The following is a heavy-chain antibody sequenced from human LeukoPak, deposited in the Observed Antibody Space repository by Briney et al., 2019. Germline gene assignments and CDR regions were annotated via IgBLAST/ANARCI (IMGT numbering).Heavy chain of an antibody. CDR2: IDSDGSST. D-gene: IGHD5-18*01. J-gene: IGHJ4*02. V-gene: IGHV3-74*01. CDR1: GFTFISYW. Sequence: PGGSLRLSCAASGFTFISYWMHWVRQAPGKGLVWVSRIDSDGSSTSYADPVKGRFTISRDNAKNTLYLQMNSLRAEDTAVYYCARDPSYSHGFFDYWGQGTLVTVSS. CDR3: ARDPSYSHGFFDY.